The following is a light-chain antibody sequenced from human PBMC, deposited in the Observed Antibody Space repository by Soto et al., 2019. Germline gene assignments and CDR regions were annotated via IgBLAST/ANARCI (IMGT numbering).Light chain of an antibody. V-gene: IGLV1-40*01. CDR2: GDT. CDR1: SSNIGAGHD. J-gene: IGLJ2*01. CDR3: QSYDSSLSAVV. Sequence: QSVLTQPPSMSGAPGQRVTISCTGSSSNIGAGHDVHWYQQLPGTAPKHLIYGDTNRPSGVPDRFSGSKSGTSASLAITGLQAEDEADYYSQSYDSSLSAVVFGGGTQLTVL.